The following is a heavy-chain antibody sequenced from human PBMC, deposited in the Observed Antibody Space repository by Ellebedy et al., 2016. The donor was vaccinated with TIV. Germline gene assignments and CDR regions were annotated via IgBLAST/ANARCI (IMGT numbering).Heavy chain of an antibody. D-gene: IGHD4-17*01. CDR2: IRQEGDEI. Sequence: GGSLRLSCAASGFTFSSYEMIWVRQAPGKGLEWVAKIRQEGDEIYYVESVKGRFTISRNNAKNSLFLQMNSLRVEDTAVYYCARRASYGDYAVQVNPWFDPWGQGTLVTVSS. CDR1: GFTFSSYE. J-gene: IGHJ5*02. CDR3: ARRASYGDYAVQVNPWFDP. V-gene: IGHV3-7*01.